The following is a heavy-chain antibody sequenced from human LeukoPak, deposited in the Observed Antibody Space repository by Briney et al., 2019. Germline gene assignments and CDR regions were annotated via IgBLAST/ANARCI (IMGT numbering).Heavy chain of an antibody. Sequence: GGSLRLSCAASGFTFSSYAMSWVRQAPGKGLEWVSAISGSGGSTYYPDSVKGRFTISRDNSKDTLYLQMNSLRAEDTAVYYCAKVSGSYPAGYFDYWGQGTLVTVSS. CDR1: GFTFSSYA. D-gene: IGHD1-26*01. CDR2: ISGSGGST. V-gene: IGHV3-23*01. CDR3: AKVSGSYPAGYFDY. J-gene: IGHJ4*02.